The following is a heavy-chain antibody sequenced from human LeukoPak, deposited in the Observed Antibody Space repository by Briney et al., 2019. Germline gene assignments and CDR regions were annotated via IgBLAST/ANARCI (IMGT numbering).Heavy chain of an antibody. CDR3: ARGRGCSGGSCYSRRSPMYNWFDP. D-gene: IGHD2-15*01. J-gene: IGHJ5*02. Sequence: PSQTLSLTCTVSGGSISSGSYYWSWIRQPAGKGLEWIGRIYTSGSTNYNPSLKSRVTISVDTSKNQFSLKLSSVTAADTAVYYCARGRGCSGGSCYSRRSPMYNWFDPWGQGTLVTVSS. CDR2: IYTSGST. CDR1: GGSISSGSYY. V-gene: IGHV4-61*02.